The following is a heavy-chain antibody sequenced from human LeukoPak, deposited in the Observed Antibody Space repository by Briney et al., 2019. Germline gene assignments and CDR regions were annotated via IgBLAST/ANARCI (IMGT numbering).Heavy chain of an antibody. CDR1: GGSISSSSYY. J-gene: IGHJ5*02. D-gene: IGHD4-11*01. CDR3: AREGGSNYVGYNWFDP. V-gene: IGHV4-39*07. CDR2: IYYSGST. Sequence: PSETLSLTCTVSGGSISSSSYYWGWIRQPPGKGLEWTGSIYYSGSTYYNPSLKSRVTISVDTSKNQFSLKLSSVTAADTAVYYCAREGGSNYVGYNWFDPWGQGTLVTVSS.